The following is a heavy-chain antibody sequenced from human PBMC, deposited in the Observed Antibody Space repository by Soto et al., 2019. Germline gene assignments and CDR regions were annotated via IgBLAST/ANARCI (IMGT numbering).Heavy chain of an antibody. CDR1: EYTFTSFT. Sequence: ASVKVSCKASEYTFTSFTMHWVRQAPGQRLEWMGWINGGNGNTKYSQKFQGRVTITRDTSASTAYMELSSLRSDDTAVYYCARELQGLYYFDYWGQGTLVTVSS. J-gene: IGHJ4*02. V-gene: IGHV1-3*01. CDR2: INGGNGNT. CDR3: ARELQGLYYFDY. D-gene: IGHD4-4*01.